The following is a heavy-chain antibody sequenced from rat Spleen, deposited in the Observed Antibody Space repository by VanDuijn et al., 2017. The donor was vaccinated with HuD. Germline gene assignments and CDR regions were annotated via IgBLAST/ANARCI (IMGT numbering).Heavy chain of an antibody. CDR1: GFSLTSNG. CDR2: IWPSGST. V-gene: IGHV2-72*01. J-gene: IGHJ1*01. Sequence: QVQLKESGPGLVQPSQTLSLTCTVSGFSLTSNGVGWVRQPLGKGLVWMGTIWPSGSTNYNLAVQSRLIISRDTSKSQIFLKMNTLQPEDTGTYYCARHWYYSGEGYFDVWGPGTMVTVSS. CDR3: ARHWYYSGEGYFDV. D-gene: IGHD1-1*01.